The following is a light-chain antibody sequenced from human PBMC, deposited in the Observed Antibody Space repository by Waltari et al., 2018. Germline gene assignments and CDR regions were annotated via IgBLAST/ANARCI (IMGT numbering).Light chain of an antibody. CDR3: HLYGSART. CDR1: QIVSNNY. CDR2: GVS. V-gene: IGKV3-20*01. Sequence: NVLTQSPGTLSLSPGERATLSCRASQIVSNNYLAGHQQQPGQPPRLLIYGVSSRATGIPDRFSGSWSGTDFTLTISRLEPEDSAVYFCHLYGSARTFGGGTKVEIK. J-gene: IGKJ4*01.